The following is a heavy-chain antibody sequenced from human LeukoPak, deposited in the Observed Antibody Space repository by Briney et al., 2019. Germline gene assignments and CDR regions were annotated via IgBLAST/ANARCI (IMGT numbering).Heavy chain of an antibody. CDR2: IKQDGSEK. CDR3: ARIGYRSSSFDY. Sequence: GGSLRLSCAASGFTFSNYWMSWVRQAPGKGLEWVANIKQDGSEKDYVDFMKGRFTISRDNAKNSVYLQVNSLRAEDTAVYHCARIGYRSSSFDYWGQGALVTVSS. J-gene: IGHJ4*02. D-gene: IGHD6-13*01. CDR1: GFTFSNYW. V-gene: IGHV3-7*01.